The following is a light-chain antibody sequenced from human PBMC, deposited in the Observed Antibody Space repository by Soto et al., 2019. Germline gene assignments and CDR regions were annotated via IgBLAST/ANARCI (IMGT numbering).Light chain of an antibody. CDR1: ISDVGGYNY. V-gene: IGLV2-14*03. CDR3: SSYTSSSTYV. Sequence: QSALTQPASVSGSPGQSITISCTGTISDVGGYNYVSWYQQHPGKAPKLMTYDVSNRPSGVSNRFSGSKSGNTASLTISGLQAEDEADYYCSSYTSSSTYVFGTGTKVTVL. CDR2: DVS. J-gene: IGLJ1*01.